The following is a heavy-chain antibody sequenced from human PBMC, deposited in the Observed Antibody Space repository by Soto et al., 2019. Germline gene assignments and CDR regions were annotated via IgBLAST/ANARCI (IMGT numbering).Heavy chain of an antibody. CDR2: TSYDGSDK. J-gene: IGHJ1*01. V-gene: IGHV3-30*19. CDR3: ARWGTTGGLDV. D-gene: IGHD3-16*01. Sequence: QVQLVESGGGVVQPGTSLRVSCVGSRFTFRSYVIHWVRQAPGKGLEWVALTSYDGSDKYYDDSVRGRFTISRDNSRNTVDLQMDSLRLEDTALYYCARWGTTGGLDVWGQGTLVSVSS. CDR1: RFTFRSYV.